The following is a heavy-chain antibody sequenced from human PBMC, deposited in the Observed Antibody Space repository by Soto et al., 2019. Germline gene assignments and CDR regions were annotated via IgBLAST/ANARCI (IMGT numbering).Heavy chain of an antibody. D-gene: IGHD3-10*02. V-gene: IGHV1-8*01. CDR3: ATRATCCSLSWFDP. J-gene: IGHJ5*02. CDR2: MNPGSGDT. CDR1: GYTFTNND. Sequence: GASVKVSCKASGYTFTNNDVSWVRQATGQGLEWMGWMNPGSGDTGYAQKFQGRVTMTRDISIDTAYMELSSLRSDDTAIYYCATRATCCSLSWFDPWGQGSLVTVSS.